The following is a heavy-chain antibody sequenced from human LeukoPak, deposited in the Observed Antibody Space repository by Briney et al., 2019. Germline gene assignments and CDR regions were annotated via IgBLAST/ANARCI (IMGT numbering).Heavy chain of an antibody. CDR3: ARRLNGYNVGGRDYFGMDV. J-gene: IGHJ6*02. D-gene: IGHD5-24*01. CDR1: GYTFTGYY. V-gene: IGHV1-2*02. CDR2: INPNSGGT. Sequence: GASVKVSCKASGYTFTGYYMYWVRQAPGQGLEWMGWINPNSGGTKYAQKFQGRVTMTRDTSISTAYMELSRLRSDDTAVYYCARRLNGYNVGGRDYFGMDVWGQGTTVTVS.